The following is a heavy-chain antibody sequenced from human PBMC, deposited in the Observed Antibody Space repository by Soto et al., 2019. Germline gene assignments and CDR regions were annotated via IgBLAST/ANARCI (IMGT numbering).Heavy chain of an antibody. V-gene: IGHV5-51*01. D-gene: IGHD6-6*01. CDR1: GYSFTSYW. Sequence: PGESLKISCKGSGYSFTSYWIGWVRQMPGKGLEWMGIIYPGDSDTGYSPSFQGQVTISADKSISTAYLQWSSLKASDTAMYYCARDLKSIAARTTPPALYYYGMDVWGQGTTVTVS. CDR3: ARDLKSIAARTTPPALYYYGMDV. J-gene: IGHJ6*02. CDR2: IYPGDSDT.